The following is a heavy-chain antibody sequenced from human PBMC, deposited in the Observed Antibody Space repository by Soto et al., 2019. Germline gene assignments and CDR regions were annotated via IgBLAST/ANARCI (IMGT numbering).Heavy chain of an antibody. D-gene: IGHD3-10*01. CDR3: ATSLWFGTQPEI. V-gene: IGHV4-34*01. CDR1: GGSFSNNY. J-gene: IGHJ4*02. CDR2: ISPSGTT. Sequence: QVQLQQWGAGLLKPSETLSLTCAVYGGSFSNNYWTWFRQPPGKGLEWIGEISPSGTTKYIPSLKSRGAISVDTARKQFFLKVTSASAADTAVYYCATSLWFGTQPEIWGPGTLVTVSS.